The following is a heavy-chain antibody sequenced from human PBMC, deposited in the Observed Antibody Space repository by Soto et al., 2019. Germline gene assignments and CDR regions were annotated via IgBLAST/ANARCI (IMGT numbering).Heavy chain of an antibody. Sequence: ASVKVSCKASGYTFTSYGISWVRQAPGQGLGWMGWISAYNGNTNYAQKLQGRVTMTTDTSTSTAYMELRSLRADDTAVYYCAIDPTWGIAAACTPHWFDPWGQGTLVTVSS. V-gene: IGHV1-18*01. CDR2: ISAYNGNT. J-gene: IGHJ5*02. CDR1: GYTFTSYG. D-gene: IGHD6-13*01. CDR3: AIDPTWGIAAACTPHWFDP.